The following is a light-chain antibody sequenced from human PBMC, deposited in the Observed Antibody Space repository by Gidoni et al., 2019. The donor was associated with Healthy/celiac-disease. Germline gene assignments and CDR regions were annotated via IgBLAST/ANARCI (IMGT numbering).Light chain of an antibody. V-gene: IGKV2-28*01. CDR1: QSLLHSNGYNY. J-gene: IGKJ2*01. Sequence: DIVMTQSTLSLPVTPGEPDSISCRSSQSLLHSNGYNYLDWYLQKPGQSPQLLIYLGSNRASGVPDRFSGSGSGTDFTLKISGVGAEDVGVYYCMQALQTPYTFGQGTKLEIK. CDR2: LGS. CDR3: MQALQTPYT.